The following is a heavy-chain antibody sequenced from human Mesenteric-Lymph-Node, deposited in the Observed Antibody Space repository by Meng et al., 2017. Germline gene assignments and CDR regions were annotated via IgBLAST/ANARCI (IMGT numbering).Heavy chain of an antibody. CDR3: ARDPYATGWAG. CDR1: GGSISICTW. D-gene: IGHD6-19*01. Sequence: QMHPQVSAPGLVTHSGTPSPTCAVSGGSISICTWWSWVRQPPGKGLEWIGEIYHSGGTNYNPSLRGRVTISLDKSKNQFSLTLRSVTAADTAVYYCARDPYATGWAGWGQGTLVTVSS. V-gene: IGHV4-4*02. J-gene: IGHJ4*02. CDR2: IYHSGGT.